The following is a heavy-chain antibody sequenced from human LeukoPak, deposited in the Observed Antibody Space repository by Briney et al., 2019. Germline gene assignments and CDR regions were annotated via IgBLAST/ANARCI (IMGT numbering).Heavy chain of an antibody. D-gene: IGHD1-26*01. CDR2: IYTSGST. J-gene: IGHJ3*01. CDR3: ASLVGALDAFDV. CDR1: GGSISSGSYY. V-gene: IGHV4-61*02. Sequence: SQTLSLTCTVSGGSISSGSYYRSWIRQPAGKGLEWIGRIYTSGSTNYNPSLKSRVTISVDTSKNQFSLKLSSVTAADTAVYYCASLVGALDAFDVWGQGTMVTVSS.